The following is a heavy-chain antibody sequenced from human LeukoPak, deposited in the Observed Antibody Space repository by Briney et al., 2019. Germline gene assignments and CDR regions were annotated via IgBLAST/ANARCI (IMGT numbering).Heavy chain of an antibody. CDR1: GGSFRGYY. CDR3: ARDDFGVALGGV. D-gene: IGHD3-3*01. J-gene: IGHJ6*04. CDR2: IYHTGST. Sequence: SETLSLTCSVYGGSFRGYYWSWIRQSPEKGLEWIGQIYHTGSTNYNPSLASRVTISLDISKSQFSLKLTSVTAADTVVYYCARDDFGVALGGVWSIGTTVTVSS. V-gene: IGHV4-34*01.